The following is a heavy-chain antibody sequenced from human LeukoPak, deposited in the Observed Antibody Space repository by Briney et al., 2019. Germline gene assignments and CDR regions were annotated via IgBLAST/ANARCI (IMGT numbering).Heavy chain of an antibody. D-gene: IGHD5-18*01. Sequence: PGGSLRLSCAASGFTFSSYWMHWVRQAPGKGLAWVSRINSDGSSTSYADSVKGRFTISRDNAKNTLYLQMNSLRAEDTAVYYCGNLDTPMGYWGQGTLVTVSS. V-gene: IGHV3-74*01. J-gene: IGHJ4*02. CDR2: INSDGSST. CDR3: GNLDTPMGY. CDR1: GFTFSSYW.